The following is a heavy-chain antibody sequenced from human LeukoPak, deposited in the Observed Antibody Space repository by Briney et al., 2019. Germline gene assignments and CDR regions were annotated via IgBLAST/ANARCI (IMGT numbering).Heavy chain of an antibody. D-gene: IGHD2-15*01. CDR2: ISYDGNNH. CDR3: ARVGGSWPNDAFDI. J-gene: IGHJ3*02. V-gene: IGHV3-30*03. Sequence: PGRSLRLSCAASGFTFSSYGMHWVRQGPGKGLEWLAVISYDGNNHYSADSVKGRYTISRDNSKNTLYLQMNTLTAEDTAVYYCARVGGSWPNDAFDIWGQGTMVTVSS. CDR1: GFTFSSYG.